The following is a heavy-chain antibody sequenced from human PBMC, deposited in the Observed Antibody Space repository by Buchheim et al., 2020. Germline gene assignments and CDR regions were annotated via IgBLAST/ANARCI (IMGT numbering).Heavy chain of an antibody. V-gene: IGHV3-7*01. J-gene: IGHJ6*03. CDR2: IKQDGSEK. D-gene: IGHD6-13*01. CDR3: ARDKSIAAAGVWKLLAFYYYYYTDV. CDR1: GFTFSSYW. Sequence: EVQLVESGGGLVQPGGSLRLSCAASGFTFSSYWISWARQAPGKGLEWVANIKQDGSEKYYAVSVTGRFIISRDNAKNSLYLQMNSLRAEDTAVYYCARDKSIAAAGVWKLLAFYYYYYTDVWGKGTT.